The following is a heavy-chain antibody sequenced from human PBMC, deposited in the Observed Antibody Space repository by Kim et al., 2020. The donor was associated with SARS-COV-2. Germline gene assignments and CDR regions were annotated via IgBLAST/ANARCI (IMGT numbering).Heavy chain of an antibody. CDR2: INPNSGGT. CDR3: ARDGGYCSSTSCSPEGWFDP. Sequence: ASVKVSCKASGYTFTGYYMHWVRQAPGQGLEWMGWINPNSGGTNYAQKFQGRVTMTRDTSISTAYMELSRLRSDDTAVYYCARDGGYCSSTSCSPEGWFDPWGQGTLVTVSS. J-gene: IGHJ5*02. V-gene: IGHV1-2*02. D-gene: IGHD2-2*01. CDR1: GYTFTGYY.